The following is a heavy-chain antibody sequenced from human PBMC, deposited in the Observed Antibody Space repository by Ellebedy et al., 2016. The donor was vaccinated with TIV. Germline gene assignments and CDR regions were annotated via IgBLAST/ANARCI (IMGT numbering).Heavy chain of an antibody. CDR2: IRSSGSDF. V-gene: IGHV3-21*01. D-gene: IGHD3-22*01. J-gene: IGHJ4*02. CDR1: GFTFSSYS. Sequence: GGSLRLXCAASGFTFSSYSMTWVRQAPGKGLEWVSSIRSSGSDFQYADPVQGRFTISRDNANNTLYLQMNSLRAEDTAIYYCARDRSLLYDDSGYSYYLDYWGQGTLVTVSS. CDR3: ARDRSLLYDDSGYSYYLDY.